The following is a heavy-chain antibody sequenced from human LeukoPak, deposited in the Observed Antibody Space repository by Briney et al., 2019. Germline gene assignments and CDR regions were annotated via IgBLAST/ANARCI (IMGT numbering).Heavy chain of an antibody. CDR3: ARRAGYCSDGICYSGNYFDY. Sequence: GGSLRLSCAASGFSFSERYMTWVRQAPGKGLEWLSYISRTSSDINYADSVKGRFTISRDNAENSLYLQVDSLRVEDTAVYFCARRAGYCSDGICYSGNYFDYWGQGTLVTVSS. CDR2: ISRTSSDI. J-gene: IGHJ4*02. D-gene: IGHD2-15*01. V-gene: IGHV3-11*06. CDR1: GFSFSERY.